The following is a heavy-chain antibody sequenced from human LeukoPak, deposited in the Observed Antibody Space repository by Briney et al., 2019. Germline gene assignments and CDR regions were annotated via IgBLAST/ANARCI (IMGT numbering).Heavy chain of an antibody. Sequence: SVKVSCTASGGTFSSYAISWVRQAPGQGLEWMGGIIPIFGTANYAQKFQGRVTITADESTSTAYMELSSLRSEDTAVYYCARDVVVTAIIPPVSYYGMDVWGQGTTVTVSS. CDR2: IIPIFGTA. CDR1: GGTFSSYA. CDR3: ARDVVVTAIIPPVSYYGMDV. V-gene: IGHV1-69*13. J-gene: IGHJ6*02. D-gene: IGHD2-21*02.